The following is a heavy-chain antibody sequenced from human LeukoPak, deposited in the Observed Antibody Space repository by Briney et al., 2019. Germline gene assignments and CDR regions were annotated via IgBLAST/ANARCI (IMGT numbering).Heavy chain of an antibody. CDR1: GGSISSYY. Sequence: SETLSLTCTVSGGSISSYYWSWIRQPPGKGLEWIGYIYYSGSTYYNPSLKSRVTISVDTSKNQFSLKLSSVTAADTAVYYCAGPQVTPLDYWGQGTLVTVSS. D-gene: IGHD4-23*01. V-gene: IGHV4-59*04. CDR2: IYYSGST. CDR3: AGPQVTPLDY. J-gene: IGHJ4*02.